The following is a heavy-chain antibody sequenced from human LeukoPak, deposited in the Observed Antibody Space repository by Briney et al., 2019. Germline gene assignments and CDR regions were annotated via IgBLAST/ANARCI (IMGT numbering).Heavy chain of an antibody. J-gene: IGHJ4*02. V-gene: IGHV4-59*01. CDR2: IYYSGST. D-gene: IGHD6-19*01. Sequence: SETLSLTCTVSGGSISSYYWSWIRQPPGKGLEWIGYIYYSGSTNYNPSLKSRVTISVDTSKNQFSLKLSSVTAADTAVYYCARASSGLLQYYFDYWGQGTLVTVSS. CDR1: GGSISSYY. CDR3: ARASSGLLQYYFDY.